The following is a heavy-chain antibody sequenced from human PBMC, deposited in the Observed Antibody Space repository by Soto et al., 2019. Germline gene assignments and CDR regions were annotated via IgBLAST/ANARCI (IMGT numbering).Heavy chain of an antibody. V-gene: IGHV3-48*02. J-gene: IGHJ4*02. Sequence: PGGSLRLSCAASGVTFSSYSMNWVRQTKGKGLEWVPYISSSSSTIYYADSVKGRFTISRDNAKNSLYLQMNSLRDEDTAVYYCPRDLNIVVVVAVTYDYWGQGTLVTVSS. CDR2: ISSSSSTI. CDR3: PRDLNIVVVVAVTYDY. D-gene: IGHD2-15*01. CDR1: GVTFSSYS.